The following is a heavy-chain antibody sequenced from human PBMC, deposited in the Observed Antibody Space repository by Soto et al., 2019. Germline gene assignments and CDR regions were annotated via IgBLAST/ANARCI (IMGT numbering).Heavy chain of an antibody. CDR3: ARAGQYSGSWYYFDS. V-gene: IGHV4-31*03. D-gene: IGHD6-13*01. CDR2: IYYSGTA. Sequence: ASETLSLTCTVSGGSISSGGYYWSWIRQHPGKGLEWIGYIYYSGTAYYDPSLRSRITISVDTSKNQFSLKLSSVTAADTAMYYCARAGQYSGSWYYFDSWGQGTQVTVSS. J-gene: IGHJ4*02. CDR1: GGSISSGGYY.